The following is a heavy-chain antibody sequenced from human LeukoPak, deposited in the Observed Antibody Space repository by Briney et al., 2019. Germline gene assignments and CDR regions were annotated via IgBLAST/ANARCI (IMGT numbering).Heavy chain of an antibody. V-gene: IGHV3-7*03. CDR3: AKDGYYYDTPYHWYFDL. Sequence: GGSLRLSCAASGFAFSSYWMSWVRQAPGKGLEWVANIKQDGSEKYYVDSVKGRFTISRDNAENSLYLQMNSLRAEDTALYYCAKDGYYYDTPYHWYFDLWGRGTLVTVSS. J-gene: IGHJ2*01. CDR2: IKQDGSEK. CDR1: GFAFSSYW. D-gene: IGHD3-22*01.